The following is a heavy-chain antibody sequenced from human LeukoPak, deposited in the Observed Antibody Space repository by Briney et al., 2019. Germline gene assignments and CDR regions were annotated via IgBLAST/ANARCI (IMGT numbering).Heavy chain of an antibody. Sequence: SETLSLTCTVSGGSISSSSYYWGWIRQPPGKGLEWIGSIYYSGSTYYNPSLKSRVTISVDTSKNQFSLKLSSVTAADTAVYYCARVNSGSSGSYYFDYWGQGTLVTVSS. CDR2: IYYSGST. CDR3: ARVNSGSSGSYYFDY. J-gene: IGHJ4*02. D-gene: IGHD3-22*01. CDR1: GGSISSSSYY. V-gene: IGHV4-39*01.